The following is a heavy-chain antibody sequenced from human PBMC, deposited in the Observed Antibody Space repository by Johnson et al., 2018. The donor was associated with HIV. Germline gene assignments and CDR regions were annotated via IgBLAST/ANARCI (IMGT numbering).Heavy chain of an antibody. CDR2: ISWNSGTI. J-gene: IGHJ3*02. CDR3: AKGYSTSWRDGFDI. D-gene: IGHD6-13*01. Sequence: VQLVESGGGLVQPWESLRLSCAASGFTFDDYAMHWVRQAPGEGLEWVSGISWNSGTIGYADAVKGRFTISRDNAKNCLYLQMNSLRAEDTALYYFAKGYSTSWRDGFDIWGQGTMVTVSA. V-gene: IGHV3-9*01. CDR1: GFTFDDYA.